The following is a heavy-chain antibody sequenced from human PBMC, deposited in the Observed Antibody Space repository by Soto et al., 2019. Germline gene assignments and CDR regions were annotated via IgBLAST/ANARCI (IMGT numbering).Heavy chain of an antibody. V-gene: IGHV1-69*02. Sequence: SVKVSCKASGGTFSSYTISWVRQAPGQGLEWMGRIIPILGIANYAQKFQGRVTITADKSTSTAYMELSSLRSEDTAVYYCARSSLEPYYYYYYMDVWGKGTTVTVS. CDR3: ARSSLEPYYYYYYMDV. CDR2: IIPILGIA. J-gene: IGHJ6*03. CDR1: GGTFSSYT.